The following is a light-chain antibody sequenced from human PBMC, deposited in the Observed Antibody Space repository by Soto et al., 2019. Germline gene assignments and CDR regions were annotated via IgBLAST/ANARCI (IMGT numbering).Light chain of an antibody. J-gene: IGKJ4*01. Sequence: EIVLTQSPGTLSLSPRERATLSFRASQSIGTYLAWYQQKPGQAPRLLIYGASSRATGIPDRFSGSGSGTDFTLTISRLEPEDFAVFHCQQYVSIPLTFGGGTKVDIK. CDR3: QQYVSIPLT. CDR1: QSIGTY. CDR2: GAS. V-gene: IGKV3-20*01.